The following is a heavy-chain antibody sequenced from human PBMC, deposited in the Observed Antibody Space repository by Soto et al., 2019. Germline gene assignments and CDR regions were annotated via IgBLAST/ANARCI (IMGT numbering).Heavy chain of an antibody. Sequence: SETLSLTCTVYGGSFSGYYWSWIRQPPGKGLEWIGEINHSGSTNYNPSLKSRVTISVDTSKNQFSLKLSSVTAADTAVYSCARRGGEGVGGDEYWGQGTLVTVSS. CDR3: ARRGGEGVGGDEY. CDR1: GGSFSGYY. CDR2: INHSGST. J-gene: IGHJ4*02. V-gene: IGHV4-34*01. D-gene: IGHD3-10*01.